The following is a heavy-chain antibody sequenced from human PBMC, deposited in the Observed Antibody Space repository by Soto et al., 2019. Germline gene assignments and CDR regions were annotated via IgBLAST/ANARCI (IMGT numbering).Heavy chain of an antibody. J-gene: IGHJ6*02. Sequence: GGSLRLSCAASGFTFSSYTMNWVRQAPGKGLEWVSYISTSSNTIYYADSVKGRFTISRDNAKNSLYLQMNSLRDEDTAVYYCARSVGGVDGMDVWGQGTTVTVSS. CDR2: ISTSSNTI. CDR1: GFTFSSYT. CDR3: ARSVGGVDGMDV. V-gene: IGHV3-48*02. D-gene: IGHD6-19*01.